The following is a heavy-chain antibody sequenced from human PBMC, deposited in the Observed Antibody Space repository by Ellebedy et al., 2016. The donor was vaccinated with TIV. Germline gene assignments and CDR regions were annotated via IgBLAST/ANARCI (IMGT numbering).Heavy chain of an antibody. J-gene: IGHJ3*02. CDR1: GVSVNSANYY. Sequence: MPSETLSLTCTVSGVSVNSANYYWTWIRQPPGKGLEWIGYIYNVELTNYSPSLKSRTSISIDTSKKQFSLNLTSVTVADTALYFCARGVVRGVAVFDIWGRGTMVIVSS. CDR3: ARGVVRGVAVFDI. D-gene: IGHD3-10*01. CDR2: IYNVELT. V-gene: IGHV4-61*01.